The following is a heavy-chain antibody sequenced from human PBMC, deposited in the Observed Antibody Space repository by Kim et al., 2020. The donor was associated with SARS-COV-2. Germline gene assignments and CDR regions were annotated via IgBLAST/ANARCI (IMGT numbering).Heavy chain of an antibody. J-gene: IGHJ4*02. V-gene: IGHV3-7*03. CDR3: ARVSPARGAFDY. Sequence: KYYVESVKGRFTISKDNAKSSLYLQMNSLGAEDTAVYYCARVSPARGAFDYRGQGILVTVSS. CDR2: K.